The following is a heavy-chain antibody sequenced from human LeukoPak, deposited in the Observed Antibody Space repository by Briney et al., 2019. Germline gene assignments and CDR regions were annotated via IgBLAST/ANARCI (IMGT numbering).Heavy chain of an antibody. D-gene: IGHD1-1*01. CDR1: GFTFSSYS. V-gene: IGHV3-21*01. Sequence: SGGSLRLSCAASGFTFSSYSMNWVRQAPGKGLEWVSSISSSSSYIYYADSVKGRFTISRDNAKNSLYLQMNSLRAEDTAVYYCARKARELEPVRGQGTLVTVSS. CDR2: ISSSSSYI. CDR3: ARKARELEPV. J-gene: IGHJ4*02.